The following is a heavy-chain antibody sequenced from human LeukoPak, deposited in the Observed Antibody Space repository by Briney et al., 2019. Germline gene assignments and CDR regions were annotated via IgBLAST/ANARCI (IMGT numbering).Heavy chain of an antibody. CDR1: GYTFTGYY. Sequence: ASVKVSCKASGYTFTGYYMHWVRQAPGEGLEWMGWINPNSGGTKYAQKFQGRGTMTRDTSINTAYMEVRRLTSDATAVYYCARERGTLAVAGDAVDIWGQGTMVTVSS. D-gene: IGHD6-19*01. V-gene: IGHV1-2*02. CDR3: ARERGTLAVAGDAVDI. CDR2: INPNSGGT. J-gene: IGHJ3*02.